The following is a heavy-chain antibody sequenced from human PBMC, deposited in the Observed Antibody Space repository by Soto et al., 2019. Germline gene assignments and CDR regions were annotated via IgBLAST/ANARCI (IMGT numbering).Heavy chain of an antibody. Sequence: PSETLSLTCAVYGGSFSGYYWSWIRQPPGKGLEWIGEINHSGSTNYNPSLKSRVTISVDTSKNQFSLELSSVTAADTAVYYCARGPKCGYCSGGSCYARGATCYYYMDVWGKGTTVTVSS. CDR3: ARGPKCGYCSGGSCYARGATCYYYMDV. V-gene: IGHV4-34*01. D-gene: IGHD2-15*01. CDR2: INHSGST. J-gene: IGHJ6*03. CDR1: GGSFSGYY.